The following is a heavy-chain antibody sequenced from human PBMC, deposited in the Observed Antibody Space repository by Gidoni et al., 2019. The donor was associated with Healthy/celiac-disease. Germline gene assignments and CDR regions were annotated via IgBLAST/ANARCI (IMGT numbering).Heavy chain of an antibody. CDR1: GFTFSSYG. D-gene: IGHD3-3*01. V-gene: IGHV3-33*01. Sequence: GFTFSSYGMHWVRQAPGKGLEWVAVIWYVGSNKYYADSVKGRFTISRDNSKNTLYLQMNSLRAEDTAVYYCARARGNYDFWSGYFDYWGQGTLVTVSS. CDR2: IWYVGSNK. J-gene: IGHJ4*02. CDR3: ARARGNYDFWSGYFDY.